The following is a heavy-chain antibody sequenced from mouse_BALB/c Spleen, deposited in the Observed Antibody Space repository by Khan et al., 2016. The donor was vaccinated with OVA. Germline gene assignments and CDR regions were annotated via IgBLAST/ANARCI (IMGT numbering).Heavy chain of an antibody. Sequence: QVQLQQPGPELVRPGVSVKISCKGSGYTFTDYAMYWVKQSHAESLEWIGLISTYSGNTNYNQKFKGKATMTVDKSSTTAYMELASLTTEDSAIYYCARPAYDGCYDYWGQGTTLTVSS. D-gene: IGHD2-3*01. CDR1: GYTFTDYA. J-gene: IGHJ2*01. CDR3: ARPAYDGCYDY. V-gene: IGHV1S137*01. CDR2: ISTYSGNT.